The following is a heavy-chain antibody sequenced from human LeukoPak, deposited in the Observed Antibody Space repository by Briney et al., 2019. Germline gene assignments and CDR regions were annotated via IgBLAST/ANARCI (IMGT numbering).Heavy chain of an antibody. V-gene: IGHV3-53*01. CDR3: ARSSGWPKYGAFDI. CDR1: GFTLSSNY. Sequence: GGSLRLSCAASGFTLSSNYMSWVRQAPGKGLEWVSVIYSGGNTYYADSVKGRFTISRDNSKNTLHLQMNSLRAEDTAVYFCARSSGWPKYGAFDIWGQGTMVTVSS. D-gene: IGHD6-19*01. CDR2: IYSGGNT. J-gene: IGHJ3*02.